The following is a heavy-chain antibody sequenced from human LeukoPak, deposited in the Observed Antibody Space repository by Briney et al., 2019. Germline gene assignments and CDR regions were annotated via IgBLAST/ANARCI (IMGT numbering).Heavy chain of an antibody. CDR2: IIPIFGTA. CDR1: GGTFSSYA. J-gene: IGHJ4*02. CDR3: ARGYGSGSSPPPDY. Sequence: SVKVSCKASGGTFSSYAISWVRQAPGQGLEWMGGIIPIFGTANYAQKFQGRVTVTTDESTSTAYMELSSLRSEDTAMYYCARGYGSGSSPPPDYWGQGTLVTVSS. V-gene: IGHV1-69*05. D-gene: IGHD3-10*01.